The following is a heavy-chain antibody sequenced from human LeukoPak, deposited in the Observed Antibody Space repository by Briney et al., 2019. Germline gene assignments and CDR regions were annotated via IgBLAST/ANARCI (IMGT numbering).Heavy chain of an antibody. V-gene: IGHV7-4-1*02. CDR3: ARGGVLRYFDWFPMRFDY. CDR1: GYTFTSYA. J-gene: IGHJ4*02. Sequence: ASVKVSCKASGYTFTSYAMNWVRQAPGQGLEWMGWINTNTGNPTYAQGFTGRFVFSLDTSVSTAYLQISSLKAEDTAVYYCARGGVLRYFDWFPMRFDYWGQGTLVTVSS. D-gene: IGHD3-9*01. CDR2: INTNTGNP.